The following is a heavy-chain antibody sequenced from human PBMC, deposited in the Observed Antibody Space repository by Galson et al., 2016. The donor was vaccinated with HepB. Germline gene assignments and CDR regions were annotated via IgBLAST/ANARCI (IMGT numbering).Heavy chain of an antibody. CDR3: ARGSVVVWETPVY. Sequence: TLSLTCAVSDGSISSGNYYWSWLRQPAGKGLEWIGRIRVRRDTDYNPSLKSRVTISADTSKNHFSLKLTAVTAADSAVYYCARGSVVVWETPVYWGQGTRVTVSS. J-gene: IGHJ4*02. V-gene: IGHV4-61*02. CDR2: IRVRRDT. CDR1: DGSISSGNYY. D-gene: IGHD1-26*01.